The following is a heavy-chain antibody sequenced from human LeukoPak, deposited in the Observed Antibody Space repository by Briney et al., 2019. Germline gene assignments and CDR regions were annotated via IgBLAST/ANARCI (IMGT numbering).Heavy chain of an antibody. CDR1: GYSFTSYW. CDR3: ARQASSDFWSGYSAFDY. J-gene: IGHJ4*02. CDR2: IYSGDSDT. V-gene: IGHV5-51*01. Sequence: GESLKISCKGSGYSFTSYWIGWVGQMPGKGLEWMGIIYSGDSDTRYSPSFQGQVTISADKSISTAYLQWSSLKASDTAMYYCARQASSDFWSGYSAFDYWGQGTLVTVSS. D-gene: IGHD3-3*01.